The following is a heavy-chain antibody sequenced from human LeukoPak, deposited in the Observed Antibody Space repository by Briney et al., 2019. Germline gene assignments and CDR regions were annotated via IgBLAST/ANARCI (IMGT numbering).Heavy chain of an antibody. Sequence: SETLSLTCAVYGGSFNNYYWSWIRQPAGKGLEWIGRIYTSGSTNYNPSLKSRVTISVDTSKNQFSLKLSSVTAADTAVYYCARSVLRYFDSRRYYYYYMDVWGKGTAVTISS. J-gene: IGHJ6*03. D-gene: IGHD3-9*01. V-gene: IGHV4-59*10. CDR1: GGSFNNYY. CDR2: IYTSGST. CDR3: ARSVLRYFDSRRYYYYYMDV.